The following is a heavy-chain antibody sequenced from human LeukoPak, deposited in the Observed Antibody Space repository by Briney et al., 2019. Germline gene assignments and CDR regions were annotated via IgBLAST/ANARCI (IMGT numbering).Heavy chain of an antibody. CDR2: IQEDGKKE. CDR3: AELGITMIGGV. V-gene: IGHV3-7*01. J-gene: IGHJ6*04. D-gene: IGHD3-10*02. Sequence: GGSLRLSCEASGFTFTKFWMSWVRQAPGKGLEWVANIQEDGKKENYVDSVRGRFTISRDNAKNSLYLQMNSLRAEDTAVYYCAELGITMIGGVWGKGTTVTISS. CDR1: GFTFTKFW.